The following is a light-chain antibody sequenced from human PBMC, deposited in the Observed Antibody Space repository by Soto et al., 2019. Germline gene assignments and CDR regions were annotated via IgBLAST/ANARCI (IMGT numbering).Light chain of an antibody. CDR3: SSYISSSTLV. Sequence: QSALTQPASVSGSPGQSITISCTGTSSDVGGYNCVSWYQQYPGKAPKLMIYEVSNRPSGVSNRFSGSKSGNTASLTISGLQAEDEADYYCSSYISSSTLVFGGGTKLTVL. CDR2: EVS. V-gene: IGLV2-14*01. J-gene: IGLJ3*02. CDR1: SSDVGGYNC.